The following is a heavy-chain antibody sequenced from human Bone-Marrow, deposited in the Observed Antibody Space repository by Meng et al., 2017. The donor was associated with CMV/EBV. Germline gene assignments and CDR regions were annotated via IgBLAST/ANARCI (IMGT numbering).Heavy chain of an antibody. CDR2: ISSSSSYI. Sequence: GESLKISCAASGFTFSSYSMSWVRQAPGKGLEWVSFISSSSSYIYYADSMKGRFTISRDNAKNSVSLLMNSLRAEDTAVYYCARVGSSNLDYWGQGTLVTASS. CDR1: GFTFSSYS. V-gene: IGHV3-21*01. D-gene: IGHD3-16*01. J-gene: IGHJ4*02. CDR3: ARVGSSNLDY.